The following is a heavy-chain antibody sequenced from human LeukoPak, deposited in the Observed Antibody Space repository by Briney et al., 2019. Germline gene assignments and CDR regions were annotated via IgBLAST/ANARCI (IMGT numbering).Heavy chain of an antibody. CDR2: IYYSGST. Sequence: SETLSLTCTVSGGSISSSSYYWGWIRQPPGKGLEWIGSIYYSGSTYYNPSLKSRVTISVDTSKNQFSLKLSSVTAADTAVYYCARDGGSGALQKSNWFDPWGQGTLVTASS. V-gene: IGHV4-39*07. D-gene: IGHD3-10*01. CDR1: GGSISSSSYY. J-gene: IGHJ5*02. CDR3: ARDGGSGALQKSNWFDP.